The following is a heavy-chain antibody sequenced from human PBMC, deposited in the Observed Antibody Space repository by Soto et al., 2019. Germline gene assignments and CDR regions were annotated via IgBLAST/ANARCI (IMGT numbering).Heavy chain of an antibody. J-gene: IGHJ4*01. Sequence: GGSLRLSCEASGFTFFSSYMNWVRQAPGKGLEWVSYISRGGDTVYYADSVKGRFTISRDNAKNSLYLQMNSLRAEDTAVYYCARDNNGGFFDYWGQGTRVTVAS. CDR3: ARDNNGGFFDY. CDR2: ISRGGDTV. D-gene: IGHD2-8*01. CDR1: GFTFFSSY. V-gene: IGHV3-48*01.